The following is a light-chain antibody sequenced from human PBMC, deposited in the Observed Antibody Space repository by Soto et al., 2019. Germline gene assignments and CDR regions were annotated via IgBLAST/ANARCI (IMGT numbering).Light chain of an antibody. J-gene: IGKJ5*01. CDR1: QSVSSY. Sequence: EIVWTQSPATLSLSPGERATLSCRASQSVSSYLAWYQQKPGQAPRLLIYDASNRATGIPARFSGSGSGTDFTLTINSLQSEDSAVYYCQQHNQWPITFGQGTRLEIK. CDR3: QQHNQWPIT. V-gene: IGKV3-11*01. CDR2: DAS.